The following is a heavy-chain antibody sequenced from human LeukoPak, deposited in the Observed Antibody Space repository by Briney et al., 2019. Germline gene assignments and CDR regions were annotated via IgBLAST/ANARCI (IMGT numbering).Heavy chain of an antibody. D-gene: IGHD3-22*01. J-gene: IGHJ4*02. CDR3: ARRTYFYDSSGYYFDY. Sequence: PSETLSLTCTLSAGSISSYYWSWIRQPPGKGLECIGYIYYSGSTNYNPSLKSRVTISVDTSKNQFSLKLSSVTAADTAVYYCARRTYFYDSSGYYFDYWGQGTLVTVSS. CDR1: AGSISSYY. CDR2: IYYSGST. V-gene: IGHV4-59*01.